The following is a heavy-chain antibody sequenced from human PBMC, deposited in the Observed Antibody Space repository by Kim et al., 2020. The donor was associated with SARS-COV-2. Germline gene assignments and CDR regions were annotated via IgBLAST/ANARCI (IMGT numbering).Heavy chain of an antibody. CDR3: AKDPDYYDSSGYYYVLGYFDL. D-gene: IGHD3-22*01. J-gene: IGHJ2*01. CDR1: GFTFSSYA. CDR2: ISGSGGST. Sequence: GGSLRLSCAASGFTFSSYAMSWVRQAPGKGLEWVSAISGSGGSTYYADSVKGRFTISRDNSKNTLYLQMNSLRAEDTAVYYCAKDPDYYDSSGYYYVLGYFDLWGRGTLVTVSS. V-gene: IGHV3-23*01.